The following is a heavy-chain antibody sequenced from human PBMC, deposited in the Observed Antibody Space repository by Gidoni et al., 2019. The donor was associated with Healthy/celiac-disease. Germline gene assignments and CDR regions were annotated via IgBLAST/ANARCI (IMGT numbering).Heavy chain of an antibody. D-gene: IGHD5-18*01. J-gene: IGHJ6*02. CDR2: FDPEDGET. V-gene: IGHV1-24*01. Sequence: QVQLVQSGAEVKKPGASVKVSCKVSGYTLTELSMHWVRQAPGKGLEWMGGFDPEDGETIYAQKFQGRVTMTEDTSTDTAYMELSSLRSEDTAVYYCATKRGYSYGYYYYYGMDVWGQGTTVTVSS. CDR1: GYTLTELS. CDR3: ATKRGYSYGYYYYYGMDV.